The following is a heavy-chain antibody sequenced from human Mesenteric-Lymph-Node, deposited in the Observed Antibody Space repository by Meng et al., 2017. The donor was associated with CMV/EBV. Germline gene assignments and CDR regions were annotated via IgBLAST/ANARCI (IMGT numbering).Heavy chain of an antibody. CDR2: INTNTGNP. CDR3: ARGGFVDTQDY. Sequence: CCQASGYTFTTYAMNWVRQAPGQGLEWMGWINTNTGNPTYAQGFTGRFVLSLDTSVSTAYLQISSLKAEDTAFYYCARGGFVDTQDYWGQGTLVTVSS. J-gene: IGHJ4*02. D-gene: IGHD5-18*01. V-gene: IGHV7-4-1*02. CDR1: GYTFTTYA.